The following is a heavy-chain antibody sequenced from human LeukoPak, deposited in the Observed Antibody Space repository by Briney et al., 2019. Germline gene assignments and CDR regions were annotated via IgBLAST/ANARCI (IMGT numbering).Heavy chain of an antibody. CDR3: AKAPRRITMIVVASDAFDI. J-gene: IGHJ3*02. CDR1: GFTFSSYA. CDR2: ISGSGGST. V-gene: IGHV3-23*01. Sequence: GGSLRLSCAASGFTFSSYAMSWVRQAPGKGLEWVSAISGSGGSTYYADSVKGRFTISRDNSKNTLYLQMNSLRAEDTAVYYCAKAPRRITMIVVASDAFDIWGQGTMVTVSS. D-gene: IGHD3-22*01.